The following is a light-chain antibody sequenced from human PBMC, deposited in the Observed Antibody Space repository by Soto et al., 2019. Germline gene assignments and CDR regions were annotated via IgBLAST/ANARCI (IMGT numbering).Light chain of an antibody. CDR2: STS. CDR1: TGAVTRGYY. V-gene: IGLV7-43*01. CDR3: LLYDGGGQLL. J-gene: IGLJ3*02. Sequence: QAVVTQEPSLTVSPGGTATLTCASSTGAVTRGYYPNWCRQKPGQASRALSYSTSSNHSWTPARFSSCLLGGKATLALTGVQSKAEAEYYWLLYDGGGQLLFGGG.